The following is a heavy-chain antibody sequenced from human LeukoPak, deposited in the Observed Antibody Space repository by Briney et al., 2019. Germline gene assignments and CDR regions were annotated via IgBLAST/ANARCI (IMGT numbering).Heavy chain of an antibody. V-gene: IGHV1-2*02. J-gene: IGHJ4*02. D-gene: IGHD6-13*01. CDR3: ARASGGSSWYRG. CDR2: INPNSGGT. CDR1: GYTFTGYY. Sequence: ASVKVSCKASGYTFTGYYMHLVRQAPGQGLEWMGWINPNSGGTNYAQRFQGRVTMTRDTSISTAYMELSRLRSDDTAVYYCARASGGSSWYRGWGQGTLVTVSS.